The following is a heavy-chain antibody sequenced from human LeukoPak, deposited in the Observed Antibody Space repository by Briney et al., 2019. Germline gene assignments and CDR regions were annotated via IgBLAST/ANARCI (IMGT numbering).Heavy chain of an antibody. D-gene: IGHD4-17*01. CDR2: MNPNSGAT. Sequence: GASVKVSCKASGYTFTSYDINWLRQATGQGPEWMGWMNPNSGATGYAQKFQGRVTMTRSTSINTAYMELSSLRSEDTAVYYCARTNEGYGDYYPFDYWGQGTLVTVSS. J-gene: IGHJ4*02. CDR3: ARTNEGYGDYYPFDY. V-gene: IGHV1-8*01. CDR1: GYTFTSYD.